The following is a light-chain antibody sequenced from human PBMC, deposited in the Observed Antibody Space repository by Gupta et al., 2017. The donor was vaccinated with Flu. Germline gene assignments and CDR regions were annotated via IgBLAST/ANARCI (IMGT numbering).Light chain of an antibody. V-gene: IGKV3-15*01. CDR3: QQYQRWPPWT. CDR1: ESVSSD. J-gene: IGKJ1*01. Sequence: EIVMTQSPVTLSVSPGEGVTLSCRASESVSSDVAWYQQKPGQAPRLLIYRASTRATGIPARFSGSGCGTQFTLAISSRQSEDFAFYYCQQYQRWPPWTFGQGTKVEIK. CDR2: RAS.